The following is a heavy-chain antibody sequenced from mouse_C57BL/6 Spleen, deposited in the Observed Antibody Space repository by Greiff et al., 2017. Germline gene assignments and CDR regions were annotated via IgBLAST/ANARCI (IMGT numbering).Heavy chain of an antibody. D-gene: IGHD2-4*01. CDR3: ARVVVAEYYDYDGGAWFAY. CDR2: IYPRSGNT. Sequence: QVQLQQSGAELARPGASVKLSCKASGYTFTSYGISWVKQRTGQGLEWIGEIYPRSGNTYYNEKFKGKATLTADKSSSTAYMELRSLTAEDSAVYFCARVVVAEYYDYDGGAWFAYWGQGTLVTVSA. CDR1: GYTFTSYG. J-gene: IGHJ3*01. V-gene: IGHV1-81*01.